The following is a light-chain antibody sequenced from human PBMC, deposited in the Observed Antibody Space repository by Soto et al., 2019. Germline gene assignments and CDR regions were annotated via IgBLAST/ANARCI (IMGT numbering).Light chain of an antibody. J-gene: IGLJ1*01. V-gene: IGLV1-47*01. CDR2: RNS. CDR1: ASTIGRNY. Sequence: QSLLTQSPSASATPGQRVTISCSGSASTIGRNYVYWYQQLPGTAPKLLIYRNSQRPSGVPDRFSGSKSGTSASLAISGLRSEDEADYYCAAWDDNLSGFYVFGDGTKVTVL. CDR3: AAWDDNLSGFYV.